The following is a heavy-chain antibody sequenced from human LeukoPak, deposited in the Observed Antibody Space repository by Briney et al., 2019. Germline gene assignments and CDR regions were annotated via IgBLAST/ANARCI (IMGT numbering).Heavy chain of an antibody. CDR3: ARGAGASGGRDYYSDC. J-gene: IGHJ4*02. V-gene: IGHV3-21*01. D-gene: IGHD6-13*01. Sequence: GGSLRLSCAASAFTFSTYTMNWVRQAPGKGLEWGSSISSSSSYIYHADSVKGRFTVSRDNSKNTLYLQMNSLRPEDTAVYYCARGAGASGGRDYYSDCWGQGILVAVSS. CDR1: AFTFSTYT. CDR2: ISSSSSYI.